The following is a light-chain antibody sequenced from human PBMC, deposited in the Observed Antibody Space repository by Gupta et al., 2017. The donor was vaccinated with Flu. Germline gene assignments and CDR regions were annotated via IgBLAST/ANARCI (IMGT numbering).Light chain of an antibody. CDR1: QGIRND. CDR2: AAS. V-gene: IGKV1-6*01. CDR3: RQDDNYPRT. Sequence: AIQMTQSPSSLSASVGDRVTITCRASQGIRNDLGWYQQKPGKAPKLLIYAASSVQSGVPSRFSGSGSGTDFTLTISSLQPEDFATYYCRQDDNYPRTFGQGTKVEIK. J-gene: IGKJ1*01.